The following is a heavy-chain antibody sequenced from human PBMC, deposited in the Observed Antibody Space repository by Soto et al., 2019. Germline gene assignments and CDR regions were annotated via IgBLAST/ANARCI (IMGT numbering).Heavy chain of an antibody. V-gene: IGHV3-7*03. CDR1: GLTFSTTW. J-gene: IGHJ4*02. CDR3: AKLGSGYYTGLYFDY. CDR2: INQDGSAT. D-gene: IGHD3-3*01. Sequence: PGGSLRLSCAVSGLTFSTTWMTWVRQAPGKGLEWLASINQDGSATYYVDSVTGRFTVSRDNTKNSLYLQMNSLRAEDTAVYYCAKLGSGYYTGLYFDYWGQGTLVTVSS.